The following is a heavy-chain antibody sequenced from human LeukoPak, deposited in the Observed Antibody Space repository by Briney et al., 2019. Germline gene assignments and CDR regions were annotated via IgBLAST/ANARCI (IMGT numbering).Heavy chain of an antibody. CDR3: GRTVAATGYHFSYGMDV. V-gene: IGHV7-4-1*02. J-gene: IGHJ6*02. CDR2: INTYTGNP. Sequence: ASVKVSCKASGYTFTSYYMHWVRQAPGQGLEWVGWINTYTGNPTYAQGFKGHFVFSLDPSVSSAYLQISSLKAEDTAVYYCGRTVAATGYHFSYGMDVWGQGTTVTVSS. D-gene: IGHD4-17*01. CDR1: GYTFTSYY.